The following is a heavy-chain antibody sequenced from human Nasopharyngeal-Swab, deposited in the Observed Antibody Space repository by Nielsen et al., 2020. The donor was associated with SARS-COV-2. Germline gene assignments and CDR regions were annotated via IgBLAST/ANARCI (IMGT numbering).Heavy chain of an antibody. CDR3: ARLVFTYESNTSHFYGLDV. J-gene: IGHJ6*02. CDR1: GYSFTNYW. D-gene: IGHD6-13*01. V-gene: IGHV5-51*01. Sequence: GESLKISCKGSGYSFTNYWIAWVRQLPGKGLEWMGIISPGDFNSKYSPSFQGQVTISADVSITTAYLQWSSLKASDTAMYYCARLVFTYESNTSHFYGLDVWGQGTTVTVSS. CDR2: ISPGDFNS.